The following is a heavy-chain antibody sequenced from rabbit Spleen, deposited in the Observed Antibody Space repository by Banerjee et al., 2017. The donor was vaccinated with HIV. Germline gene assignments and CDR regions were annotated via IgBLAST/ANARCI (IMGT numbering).Heavy chain of an antibody. CDR3: ARDLVAVIGWNFNL. D-gene: IGHD1-1*01. V-gene: IGHV1S40*01. J-gene: IGHJ4*01. CDR2: INTTTGKA. Sequence: LVESGGGLVKPGASLTLTCTASGFSFSRSYDMCWVRQAPGKGLEWIACINTTTGKAVYASWAKGRFTISKTSSTTVTLQMTSLTAADTATYFCARDLVAVIGWNFNLWGQGTLVTVS. CDR1: GFSFSRSYD.